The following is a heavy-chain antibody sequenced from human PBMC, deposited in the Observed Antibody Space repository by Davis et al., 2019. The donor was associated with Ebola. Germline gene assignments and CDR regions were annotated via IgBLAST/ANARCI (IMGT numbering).Heavy chain of an antibody. CDR3: TRHVDGHYYYGMDV. CDR1: GFTFSNAW. V-gene: IGHV3-15*01. D-gene: IGHD5-12*01. J-gene: IGHJ6*02. CDR2: IKSKTDGGTT. Sequence: GGSLRLSCAASGFTFSNAWMSWVRQAPGKGLEWVGRIKSKTDGGTTDYAAPVKGRFTISRDDSQSTAYLQMNSLRTEDTAVYYCTRHVDGHYYYGMDVWGQGTTVTVSS.